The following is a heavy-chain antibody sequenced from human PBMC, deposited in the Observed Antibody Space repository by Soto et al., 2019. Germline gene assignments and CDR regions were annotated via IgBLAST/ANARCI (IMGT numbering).Heavy chain of an antibody. Sequence: LXLSCAASAFTCNSYDMSWVRQAPGKGLEWVSTILVGGSTHYPDSVKGRFTISRDNSKNTAFLQMNSLTAGDTAVYYCAKATATGGGAFDICGQGTVVTVSS. J-gene: IGHJ3*02. CDR2: ILVGGST. D-gene: IGHD2-8*02. V-gene: IGHV3-23*01. CDR3: AKATATGGGAFDI. CDR1: AFTCNSYD.